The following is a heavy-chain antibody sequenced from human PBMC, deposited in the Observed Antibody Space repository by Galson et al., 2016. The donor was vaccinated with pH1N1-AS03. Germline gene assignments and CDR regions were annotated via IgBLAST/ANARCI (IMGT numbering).Heavy chain of an antibody. J-gene: IGHJ4*02. V-gene: IGHV2-5*02. Sequence: PALVKPTQTLTLTCSVSGVSVTSSGVGVGWFRQPPGKALEWLALVYWDETSRYSPSLKSWLTVTQDTSKNLVVLTLTDMNPVDTATYFCTRSRYYNTNLYDFDYWGQGTLVTVSS. CDR2: VYWDETS. CDR1: GVSVTSSGVG. D-gene: IGHD2/OR15-2a*01. CDR3: TRSRYYNTNLYDFDY.